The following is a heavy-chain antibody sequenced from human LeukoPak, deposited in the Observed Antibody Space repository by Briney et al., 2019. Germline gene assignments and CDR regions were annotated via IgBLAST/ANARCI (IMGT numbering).Heavy chain of an antibody. V-gene: IGHV3-21*01. CDR2: ISSSSTYK. CDR1: GFMFNSYV. J-gene: IGHJ4*02. D-gene: IGHD2-15*01. Sequence: GGSLRLSCAASGFMFNSYVMNWVRRAPGKGLEWVSSISSSSTYKNYADSVRGRFTISRDNAKDLLYLQMNSLRAEDTAVYYCTRAFEGYCSSGRCPDFDYRGQGALVTVSS. CDR3: TRAFEGYCSSGRCPDFDY.